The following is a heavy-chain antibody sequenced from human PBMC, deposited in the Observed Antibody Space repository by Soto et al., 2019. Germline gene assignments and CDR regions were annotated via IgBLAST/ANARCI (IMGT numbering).Heavy chain of an antibody. CDR3: ARGDPRGLFYFDY. Sequence: GGSLRLSCAASGFTFSSYSMNWVRQAPGKGLEWVSSISSSSSYIYYADSVKGRFTISRDNAKNSLYLQMNSLRAEDTAVYYCARGDPRGLFYFDYWGQGTLVTVS. CDR1: GFTFSSYS. CDR2: ISSSSSYI. J-gene: IGHJ4*02. V-gene: IGHV3-21*01.